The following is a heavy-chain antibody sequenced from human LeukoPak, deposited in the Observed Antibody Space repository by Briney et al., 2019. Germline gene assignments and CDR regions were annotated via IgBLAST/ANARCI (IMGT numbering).Heavy chain of an antibody. J-gene: IGHJ1*01. CDR3: ARVLIAASLCY. CDR1: GYTFTGYY. D-gene: IGHD6-13*01. Sequence: ASVKVSCKASGYTFTGYYMHWVRQAPGQGLEWMGWINPNSGDTNYAQKLQGRVTMTRDTSISTAYMELSRLRSDDTAVYYCARVLIAASLCYWGQGTLVTVSS. CDR2: INPNSGDT. V-gene: IGHV1-2*02.